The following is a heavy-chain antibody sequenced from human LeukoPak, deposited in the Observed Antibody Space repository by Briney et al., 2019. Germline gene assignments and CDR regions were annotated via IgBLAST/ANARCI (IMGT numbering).Heavy chain of an antibody. V-gene: IGHV4-39*02. CDR3: ARERAGEGVLDI. Sequence: PSETLSLTCTVSGGSISSSSYYWGWIRQPPGKGLEWIGSIYYSGSTYYNPSLKSRVTISVDTSKNQFSLKLSSVTAADTAVYYCARERAGEGVLDIWGQGTLVTVSS. CDR2: IYYSGST. J-gene: IGHJ3*02. D-gene: IGHD1-14*01. CDR1: GGSISSSSYY.